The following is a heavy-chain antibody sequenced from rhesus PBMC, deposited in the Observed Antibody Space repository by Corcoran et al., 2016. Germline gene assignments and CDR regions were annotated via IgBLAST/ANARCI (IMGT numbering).Heavy chain of an antibody. D-gene: IGHD3-3*01. CDR3: ARDPGYYNIWTGYSHYGLES. J-gene: IGHJ6*01. V-gene: IGHV4-160*01. Sequence: QVQLQESGPGLVKPSETLSLTCAVSGGSISSNYWSWIRQAPGKGLEWIGRIYGSGGSNEYNPALKRRVTNSTDASKTEFSLKLSSVTAADTAVYYCARDPGYYNIWTGYSHYGLESWGQGVVVTVSS. CDR1: GGSISSNY. CDR2: IYGSGGSN.